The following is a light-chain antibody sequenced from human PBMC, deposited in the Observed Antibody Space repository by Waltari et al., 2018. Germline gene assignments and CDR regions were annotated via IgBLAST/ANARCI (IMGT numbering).Light chain of an antibody. CDR2: DVN. CDR1: TSDVGGYNY. Sequence: QSALTQPASVSGSPGQSIPISCTGTTSDVGGYNYVPWYQQHPGKAPKLVIYDVNNRPSGVSNRFSGSKSGNTASLTISGLQTEDEADYHCSSYTGGTTLVVFGGGTKLTVL. V-gene: IGLV2-14*03. J-gene: IGLJ2*01. CDR3: SSYTGGTTLVV.